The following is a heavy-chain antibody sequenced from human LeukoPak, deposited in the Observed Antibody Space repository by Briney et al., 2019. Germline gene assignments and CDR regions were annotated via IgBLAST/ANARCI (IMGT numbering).Heavy chain of an antibody. J-gene: IGHJ4*02. Sequence: GGSLRLSCVGSGSTFDDYGMSWVRQSPGKGLEWVAGINWNGGSTGYADSVKGRFTISRDNAKNSLYLQMNSLRGEDTALYYCAISPGITGTTTGFDYWGQGTLVIVSS. CDR3: AISPGITGTTTGFDY. V-gene: IGHV3-20*04. CDR1: GSTFDDYG. CDR2: INWNGGST. D-gene: IGHD1-14*01.